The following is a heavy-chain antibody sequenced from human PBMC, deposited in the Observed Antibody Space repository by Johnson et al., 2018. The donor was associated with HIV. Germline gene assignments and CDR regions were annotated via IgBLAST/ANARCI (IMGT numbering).Heavy chain of an antibody. Sequence: VQVVESGGGVVRPGGSLRLSCAASGFTFDDYGMSWVRQAPGKGLEWVSGINWNGGSTGYADSVKGRFTISRDNAKNSLYLQMNSLRAEDTAVYYCARVITEGGTRWAFDIWGQGTIVTVSS. CDR2: INWNGGST. J-gene: IGHJ3*02. D-gene: IGHD6-13*01. V-gene: IGHV3-20*04. CDR1: GFTFDDYG. CDR3: ARVITEGGTRWAFDI.